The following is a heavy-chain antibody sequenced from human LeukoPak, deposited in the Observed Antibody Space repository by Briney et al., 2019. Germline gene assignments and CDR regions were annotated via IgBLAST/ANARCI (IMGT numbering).Heavy chain of an antibody. CDR3: ARDGGRRDDY. CDR1: GYTFSSYW. J-gene: IGHJ4*02. CDR2: IKQDGSER. V-gene: IGHV3-7*01. D-gene: IGHD5-24*01. Sequence: GGSLRLSCAASGYTFSSYWMTWVRQAPGKGLEWVANIKQDGSERYYVDSVKGRFTISRDNAKNSLYLQMNSLRAEDTAVYYCARDGGRRDDYWGQGTLVTVSS.